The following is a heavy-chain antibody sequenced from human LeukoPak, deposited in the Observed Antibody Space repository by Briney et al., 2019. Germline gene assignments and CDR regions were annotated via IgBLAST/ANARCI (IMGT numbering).Heavy chain of an antibody. CDR1: GFTFSNYA. CDR3: AREPTYYDFWSGYYTYYGMDV. J-gene: IGHJ6*02. D-gene: IGHD3-3*01. Sequence: PGGSLRLSCAASGFTFSNYAMSWVRQAPGKGLEWVANIKQDGSEKYYVDSVKGRFTISRDNAKNSLYLQMNSLRAEDTAVYYCAREPTYYDFWSGYYTYYGMDVWGQGTTVTVSS. CDR2: IKQDGSEK. V-gene: IGHV3-7*03.